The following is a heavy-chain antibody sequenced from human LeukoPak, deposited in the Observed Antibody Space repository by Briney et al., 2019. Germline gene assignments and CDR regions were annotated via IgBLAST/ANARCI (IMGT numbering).Heavy chain of an antibody. CDR1: GGSISNYY. V-gene: IGHV4-59*01. Sequence: PETLSLTCTVSGGSISNYYWSWIRQPPGKGLEWIGYIYSSGSPHYKPSLKDRVTISVDTSKIQFSLKLSSVTAADTAVYYCARLALQEVGATQTYYLDYWGQGTLVTVSS. D-gene: IGHD1-26*01. J-gene: IGHJ4*02. CDR2: IYSSGSP. CDR3: ARLALQEVGATQTYYLDY.